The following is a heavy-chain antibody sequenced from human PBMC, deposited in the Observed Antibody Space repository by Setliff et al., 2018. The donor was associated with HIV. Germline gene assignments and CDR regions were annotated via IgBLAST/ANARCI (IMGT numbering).Heavy chain of an antibody. J-gene: IGHJ3*02. CDR2: IYYSGST. Sequence: PSETLSLTCTVSGGSMGSYYWSWIRQPPGKGLEWVGYIYYSGSTNYNPSLKSRVSISVDTSKNQFSLKLSSVTAADTAMYYCGRVGFGGLFGAFDIWGQGIMVTVSS. D-gene: IGHD3-10*01. V-gene: IGHV4-59*01. CDR1: GGSMGSYY. CDR3: GRVGFGGLFGAFDI.